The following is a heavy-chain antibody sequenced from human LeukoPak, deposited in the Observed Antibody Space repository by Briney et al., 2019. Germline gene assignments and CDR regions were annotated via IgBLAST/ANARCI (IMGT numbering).Heavy chain of an antibody. J-gene: IGHJ4*02. V-gene: IGHV4-59*01. Sequence: SETLSLTCTVSGGSISSYYWSWIRQPPGKGLEWIGYIYYSGSTNFNPSLKGRVTISVVTSKNQFSLKLSSVTATDTAVYYCAVGADPGSYHFDYWGQGTLVTVSS. CDR1: GGSISSYY. D-gene: IGHD3-10*01. CDR2: IYYSGST. CDR3: AVGADPGSYHFDY.